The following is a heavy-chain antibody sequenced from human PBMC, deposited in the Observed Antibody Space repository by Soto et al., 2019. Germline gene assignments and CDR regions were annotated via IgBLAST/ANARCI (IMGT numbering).Heavy chain of an antibody. CDR3: TRDEAVYSNRGDFDY. J-gene: IGHJ4*02. CDR1: GYTFTSYA. CDR2: INAANGNT. V-gene: IGHV1-3*01. D-gene: IGHD6-13*01. Sequence: QVQLVQSGAEVKKPGASVKVSCKASGYTFTSYAIHWVRQAPGQRPEWMGWINAANGNTKYSQKFQGRVTITRDTSANTAYMELSSLTSEDTAIFYCTRDEAVYSNRGDFDYWGQGTQVTVSS.